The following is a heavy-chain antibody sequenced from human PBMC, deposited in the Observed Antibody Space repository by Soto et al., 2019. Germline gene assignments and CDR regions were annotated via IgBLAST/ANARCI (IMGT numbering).Heavy chain of an antibody. CDR1: GFIFRSYA. CDR2: MSGSDGST. V-gene: IGHV3-23*01. Sequence: EVQLLESGGDLVQPGGSLRLSCAASGFIFRSYAMSWVRQAPGKGLEWVSGMSGSDGSTFYSESVKGRFPISRDNSKNTLYLQINTIRAEDAAVYYCAKDTTVAGAPNWFDSWGHGTLVTVSS. CDR3: AKDTTVAGAPNWFDS. J-gene: IGHJ5*01. D-gene: IGHD6-19*01.